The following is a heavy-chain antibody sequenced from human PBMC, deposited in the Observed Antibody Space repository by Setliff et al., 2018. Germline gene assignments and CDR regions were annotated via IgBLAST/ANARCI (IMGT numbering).Heavy chain of an antibody. D-gene: IGHD3-22*01. Sequence: SLRLSCAASAFTFKNYWMSWVRQAPGKGLEWVANIKGDGSEKFYLDSVKGRFTISRDNAKNSLYPQMNSLRAEDTAVYYCARDRISRYYDSGAHAFDIWGQGTMVTVSS. CDR2: IKGDGSEK. CDR1: AFTFKNYW. V-gene: IGHV3-7*01. J-gene: IGHJ3*02. CDR3: ARDRISRYYDSGAHAFDI.